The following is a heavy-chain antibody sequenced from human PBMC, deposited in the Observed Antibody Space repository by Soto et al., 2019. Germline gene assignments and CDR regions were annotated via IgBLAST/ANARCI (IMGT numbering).Heavy chain of an antibody. D-gene: IGHD2-2*01. CDR3: AKQVRYCVSSSCRDYYYCMEV. CDR2: MSYDGGNK. Sequence: GGSLRLSCASSGFTFSTYVMHWVSQAPGKGLEWEGVMSYDGGNKYCADSVNGRFTISRDNSKNTLFLQMNSLGAEDPAVYYCAKQVRYCVSSSCRDYYYCMEVWGQATTVTVSS. V-gene: IGHV3-30*18. CDR1: GFTFSTYV. J-gene: IGHJ6*02.